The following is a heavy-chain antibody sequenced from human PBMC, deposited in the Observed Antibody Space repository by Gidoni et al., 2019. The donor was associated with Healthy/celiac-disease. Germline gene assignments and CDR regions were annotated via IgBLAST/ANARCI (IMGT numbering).Heavy chain of an antibody. V-gene: IGHV4-39*01. Sequence: QLQLQESGPGLVKPSETLSLTCTVSGGSISSSSYYWGWIRQPPGKGLEWIGSIYYSGSTYYNPSLKSRVTISVDTSKNQFSLKLSSVTAADTAVYYCATSYSSSWYEAFDIWGQGTMVTVSS. J-gene: IGHJ3*02. CDR1: GGSISSSSYY. D-gene: IGHD6-13*01. CDR3: ATSYSSSWYEAFDI. CDR2: IYYSGST.